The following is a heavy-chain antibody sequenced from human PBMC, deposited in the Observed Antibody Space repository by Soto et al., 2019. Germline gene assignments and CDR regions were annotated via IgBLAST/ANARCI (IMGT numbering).Heavy chain of an antibody. D-gene: IGHD3-22*01. CDR3: ASHRAPIVVVITDAFDI. CDR2: IIPILGIA. J-gene: IGHJ3*02. V-gene: IGHV1-69*04. CDR1: GGTFSSYA. Sequence: ASVKVSCKASGGTFSSYAISWVRQAPGQGLEWMGRIIPILGIANYAQKFQGRVTITADKSTSTAYMELSSLRSEDTAVYYCASHRAPIVVVITDAFDIWGQGTMVTVSS.